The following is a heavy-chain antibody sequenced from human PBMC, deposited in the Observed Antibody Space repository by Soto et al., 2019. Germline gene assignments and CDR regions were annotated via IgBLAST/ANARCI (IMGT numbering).Heavy chain of an antibody. CDR3: ARASGSRAFDN. CDR2: ITGSGGST. Sequence: GGSLRLSCAASGFTFSSYSMSWVRQAPGKGLEWVSAITGSGGSTYYADSVKGRFTISRDNSKNTLYLQMNSLRAEDTAVYFCARASGSRAFDNWGQGTLVTVSS. J-gene: IGHJ4*02. CDR1: GFTFSSYS. V-gene: IGHV3-23*01. D-gene: IGHD1-26*01.